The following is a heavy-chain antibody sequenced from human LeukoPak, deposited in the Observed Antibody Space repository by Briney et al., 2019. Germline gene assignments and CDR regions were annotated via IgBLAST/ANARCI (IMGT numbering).Heavy chain of an antibody. D-gene: IGHD2-15*01. CDR1: GGSISSYY. V-gene: IGHV4-4*07. CDR2: IYTSGST. CDR3: ARAGRVLGYCSGGSCHRWFDP. J-gene: IGHJ5*02. Sequence: SETLSLTCTVSGGSISSYYWSWIRQPAGKGLEWIGRIYTSGSTNYNPSLKSRVTMSVDTSKNQFSLKLSSVTAADTAVYYCARAGRVLGYCSGGSCHRWFDPWGQGTLVTVSS.